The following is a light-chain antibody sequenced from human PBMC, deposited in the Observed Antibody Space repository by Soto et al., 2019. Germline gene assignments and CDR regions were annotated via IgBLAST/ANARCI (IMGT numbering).Light chain of an antibody. CDR2: GAS. CDR3: QQGGT. Sequence: TVMTQSPATLSVSPGERATLSCRASQSVSSNLAWYQQKPGQAPRLLIYGASTRATGIPARFSGSGSGTEFTLAISSLQSEDFAVYYCQQGGTFGQGTKVEIK. J-gene: IGKJ1*01. V-gene: IGKV3-15*01. CDR1: QSVSSN.